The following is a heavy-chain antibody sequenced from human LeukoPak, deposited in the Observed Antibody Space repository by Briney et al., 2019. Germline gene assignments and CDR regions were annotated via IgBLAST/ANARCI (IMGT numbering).Heavy chain of an antibody. J-gene: IGHJ4*02. Sequence: SETLSLTCTVSGGSISSYYWSWLRQPPGKGLEWIGYIYYSGSTNYNPSLKSRVTISVDTSKNQFSLKLSSVTAADTAVYYCAREGYYYDSSGYGAYYFDYCGQGTLVTVSS. V-gene: IGHV4-59*01. CDR2: IYYSGST. D-gene: IGHD3-22*01. CDR1: GGSISSYY. CDR3: AREGYYYDSSGYGAYYFDY.